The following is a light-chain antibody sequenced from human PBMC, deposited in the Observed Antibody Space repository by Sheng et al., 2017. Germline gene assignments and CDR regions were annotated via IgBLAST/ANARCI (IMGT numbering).Light chain of an antibody. J-gene: IGKJ2*03. Sequence: PGERATLSCRASQSINNYLVWYQQKPGQAPRLLIYDAFSRATGIPGRFSGTGSGTDFTLTISRLEPEDFAVYYCQQYGSSLPYSFGQGTKLEIK. V-gene: IGKV3-20*01. CDR2: DAF. CDR3: QQYGSSLPYS. CDR1: QSINNY.